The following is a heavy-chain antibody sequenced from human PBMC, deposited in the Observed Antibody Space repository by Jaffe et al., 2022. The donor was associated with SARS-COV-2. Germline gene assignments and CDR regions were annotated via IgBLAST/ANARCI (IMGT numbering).Heavy chain of an antibody. CDR1: GGSISSSSYY. J-gene: IGHJ3*02. Sequence: QLQLQESGPGLVKPSETLSLTCTVSGGSISSSSYYWGWIRQPPGKGLEWIGSIYYSGSTYYNPSLKSRVTISVDTSKNQFSLKLSSVTAADTAVYYCAVSGSYRDAFDIWGQGTMVTVSS. CDR3: AVSGSYRDAFDI. CDR2: IYYSGST. D-gene: IGHD1-26*01. V-gene: IGHV4-39*01.